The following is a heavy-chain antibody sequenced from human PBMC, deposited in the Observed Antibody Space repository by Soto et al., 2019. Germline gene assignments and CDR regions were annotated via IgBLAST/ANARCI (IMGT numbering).Heavy chain of an antibody. J-gene: IGHJ4*02. D-gene: IGHD3-16*02. V-gene: IGHV1-24*01. CDR2: FDPEDGET. CDR1: GYSLSELS. CDR3: ARDYVGPQEFYDYVGGSYRFWIFDN. Sequence: ASVKVSCKVSGYSLSELSMHWVRQAPGRGLEWMGGFDPEDGETIHAQQFQGRVTMTEDTTTDTAYMELSSLRSEDTAVYYCARDYVGPQEFYDYVGGSYRFWIFDNGGQGTLVTVSS.